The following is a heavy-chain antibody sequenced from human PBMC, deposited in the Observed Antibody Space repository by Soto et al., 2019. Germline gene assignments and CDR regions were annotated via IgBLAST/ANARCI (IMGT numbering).Heavy chain of an antibody. J-gene: IGHJ4*02. V-gene: IGHV1-8*01. CDR1: GYTFTSYD. D-gene: IGHD1-1*01. CDR2: MNPNTGNS. CDR3: ARRAETNGWNGFGADKYYFDF. Sequence: QVQLVQSGAEVRKPGASVKVSCEASGYTFTSYDIYWVRQATGQGLEWMGWMNPNTGNSGYAQKFQGRVTMTSDTSISTAHMELSSLRSDDMAVYYCARRAETNGWNGFGADKYYFDFWGQGTLVTVSS.